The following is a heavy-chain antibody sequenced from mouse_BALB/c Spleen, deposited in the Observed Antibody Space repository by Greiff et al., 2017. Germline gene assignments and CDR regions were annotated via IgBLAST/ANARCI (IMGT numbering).Heavy chain of an antibody. J-gene: IGHJ2*01. D-gene: IGHD1-1*01. CDR3: ARLATGSSPDY. CDR1: GFTFSSYA. V-gene: IGHV5-6-5*01. Sequence: EVKLMESGGGLVKPGGSLKLSCAASGFTFSSYAMSWVRQTPEKRLEWVASISSGGSTYYPDSVKGRFTISRDNARNILYLQMSSLRSEDTAMYYCARLATGSSPDYWGQGTTLTVSS. CDR2: ISSGGST.